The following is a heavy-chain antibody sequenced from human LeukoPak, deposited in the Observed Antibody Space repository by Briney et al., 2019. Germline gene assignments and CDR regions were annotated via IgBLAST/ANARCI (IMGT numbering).Heavy chain of an antibody. CDR2: IYYSGST. V-gene: IGHV4-59*08. CDR1: GGSIISDY. J-gene: IGHJ4*02. CDR3: ARGSQVGRAAAAFDY. D-gene: IGHD6-13*01. Sequence: SETLSLTCTVSGGSIISDYWRWIRLPPGKGREWTGYIYYSGSTNYNPSLKSRVTILVDTSNNQFSLRLTSVTAADTAVYYCARGSQVGRAAAAFDYWGQGALVTVSS.